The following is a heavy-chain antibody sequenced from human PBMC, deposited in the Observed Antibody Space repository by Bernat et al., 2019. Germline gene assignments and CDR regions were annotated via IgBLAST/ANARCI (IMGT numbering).Heavy chain of an antibody. CDR2: IYYRGST. V-gene: IGHV4-31*03. CDR3: ARDGGGRGYDYDYYYGMDV. CDR1: GGSISSGGYY. J-gene: IGHJ6*02. D-gene: IGHD5-12*01. Sequence: QVQLQESGPGLVKPSQTLSLTCTVSGGSISSGGYYWSWIRQHPGKGLEWIGYIYYRGSTYYNPSLKSRVTISVDTSKNQFSLKLSSVPAAATAVYYSARDGGGRGYDYDYYYGMDVWGQGTTVTVSS.